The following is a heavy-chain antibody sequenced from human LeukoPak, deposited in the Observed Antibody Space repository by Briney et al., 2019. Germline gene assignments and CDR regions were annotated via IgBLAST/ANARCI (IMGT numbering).Heavy chain of an antibody. J-gene: IGHJ4*02. V-gene: IGHV4-39*07. D-gene: IGHD6-13*01. CDR3: ARILINSSSWSGPGVVGIDY. Sequence: SETLSLTCTVSGGSISSSSYYWGWIRQPPGKGLEWIGEIYHSGSTNYNPSLKSRVTISVDKSKNQFSLKLSSVTAADTAVYYCARILINSSSWSGPGVVGIDYWGQGTLVTVSS. CDR1: GGSISSSSYY. CDR2: IYHSGST.